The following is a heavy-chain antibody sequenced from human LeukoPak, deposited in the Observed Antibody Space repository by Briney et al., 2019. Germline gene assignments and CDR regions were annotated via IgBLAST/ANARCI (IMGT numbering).Heavy chain of an antibody. V-gene: IGHV4-59*10. CDR2: IYTSGST. Sequence: SETLSLTCAFYGGSFSGYYWSWIRQPAGKGLEWIGRIYTSGSTNYNPSLKSRVTMSVDTSKNQFSLKLSSVTAADTAVYYCARGVVTTGGSKFGKIDQYYFDYWGQGTLVTVSS. D-gene: IGHD2-21*02. CDR1: GGSFSGYY. J-gene: IGHJ4*02. CDR3: ARGVVTTGGSKFGKIDQYYFDY.